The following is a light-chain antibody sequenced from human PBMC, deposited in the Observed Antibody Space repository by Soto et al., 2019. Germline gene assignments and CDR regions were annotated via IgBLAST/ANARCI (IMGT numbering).Light chain of an antibody. CDR3: SSYTRSSKVV. CDR1: SSDIGTYDY. CDR2: EVI. V-gene: IGLV2-14*01. Sequence: QSALTQPASVSGSPGQSITISCTGTSSDIGTYDYVSWYQQHPGKAPKLMIYEVINRPSGISNRFSGSKSGNTASLTISGLQAEDEADYYCSSYTRSSKVVFGGGTKLTVL. J-gene: IGLJ2*01.